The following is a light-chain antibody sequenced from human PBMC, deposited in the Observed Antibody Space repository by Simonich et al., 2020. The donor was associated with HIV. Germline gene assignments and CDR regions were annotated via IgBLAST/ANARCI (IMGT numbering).Light chain of an antibody. Sequence: DIVMTQSPDSLAVSLGERATLTCKSSQSVLYSSNNKNYLALYQQKPGQPPNLLIYWASTRESGVPDRFSGSGSGTDFTLTINSLQAEDVAVYYCQQHYDTPWTFGQGTKVEIK. J-gene: IGKJ1*01. CDR1: QSVLYSSNNKNY. CDR3: QQHYDTPWT. CDR2: WAS. V-gene: IGKV4-1*01.